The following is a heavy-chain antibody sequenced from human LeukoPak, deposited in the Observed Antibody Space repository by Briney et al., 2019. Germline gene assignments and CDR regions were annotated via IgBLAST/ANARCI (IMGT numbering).Heavy chain of an antibody. V-gene: IGHV4-59*08. CDR1: GGSISSYY. Sequence: SETLSLTCTVSGGSISSYYWSWIRQPPGKGLEWIGYIYYSGSTNYNPSLKSRVTISVDTSKNQFSLKLSSVTAADTAVYYFARQTRNWFDPWGQGTLVTVSS. CDR3: ARQTRNWFDP. J-gene: IGHJ5*02. CDR2: IYYSGST.